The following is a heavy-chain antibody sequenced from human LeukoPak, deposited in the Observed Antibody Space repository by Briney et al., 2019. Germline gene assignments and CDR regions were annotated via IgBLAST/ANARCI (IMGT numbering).Heavy chain of an antibody. D-gene: IGHD3-22*01. CDR3: ARDFRGPRRYDSSGDRT. Sequence: PGGSLRLSCAASGFTFSSYAMSWVRQAPGKGLEWVSSISGSGGSTYYADSVKGRFTISRDNSKNTLYLQMNSLRAEDTAVYYCARDFRGPRRYDSSGDRTWGQGTLVTVSS. CDR1: GFTFSSYA. V-gene: IGHV3-23*01. CDR2: ISGSGGST. J-gene: IGHJ5*02.